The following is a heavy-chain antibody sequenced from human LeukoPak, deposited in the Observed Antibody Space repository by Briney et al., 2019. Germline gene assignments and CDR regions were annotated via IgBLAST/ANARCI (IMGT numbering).Heavy chain of an antibody. Sequence: PGGSLRLSCAASGSDLSDYTLHWVRQAPGKGLEFVSAVRSSDGNTFYSNSVKGRFIISRDNSQSTMYLQMGSLRPDDMAVYYCARVIRRSNWQAYDFWGPGTMVIVSS. D-gene: IGHD7-27*01. CDR3: ARVIRRSNWQAYDF. CDR2: VRSSDGNT. CDR1: GSDLSDYT. J-gene: IGHJ3*01. V-gene: IGHV3-64*01.